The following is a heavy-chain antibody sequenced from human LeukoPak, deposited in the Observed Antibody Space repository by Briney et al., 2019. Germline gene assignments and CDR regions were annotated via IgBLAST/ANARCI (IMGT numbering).Heavy chain of an antibody. V-gene: IGHV4-59*08. CDR2: IYYSGLT. D-gene: IGHD6-19*01. Sequence: SETLSLTCDVSGGSISGFYWSWFRQPPGKGLEWIGQIYYSGLTKFNPALTSRVRISVDTSKNQISVALNSVTAADTAFYFCARLRAIAGPFDNWGQGTLVTVSS. J-gene: IGHJ4*02. CDR3: ARLRAIAGPFDN. CDR1: GGSISGFY.